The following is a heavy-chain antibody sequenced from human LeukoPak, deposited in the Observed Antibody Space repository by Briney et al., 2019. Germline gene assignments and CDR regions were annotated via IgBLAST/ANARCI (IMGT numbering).Heavy chain of an antibody. D-gene: IGHD6-19*01. CDR1: RFTFSSYG. CDR2: IRYDGSNK. Sequence: GGSLRLSCAASRFTFSSYGMHWVRQAPGKGLEWVAFIRYDGSNKYYADSVKGRFTISRDNSKNTLYLQMNSLRAEDTAVYYCAKDDDSSGWYGFVAFDYRGQGTLVTVSS. V-gene: IGHV3-30*02. CDR3: AKDDDSSGWYGFVAFDY. J-gene: IGHJ4*02.